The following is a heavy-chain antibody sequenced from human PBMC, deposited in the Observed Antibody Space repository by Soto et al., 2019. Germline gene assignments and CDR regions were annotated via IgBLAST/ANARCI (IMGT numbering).Heavy chain of an antibody. CDR1: GFTFRNYN. D-gene: IGHD2-21*01. V-gene: IGHV3-21*06. J-gene: IGHJ4*02. CDR3: ARDIASPGGDYFDS. CDR2: ISTGGAYM. Sequence: EVQLVESGGGLVKAGGSLRLFCTASGFTFRNYNMNWVRQAPGKGLEWVSSISTGGAYMFHADSVKGRFTISRDNAQNSLFLQIDSPRAEDTAVYYCARDIASPGGDYFDSWGQGTLVTVSS.